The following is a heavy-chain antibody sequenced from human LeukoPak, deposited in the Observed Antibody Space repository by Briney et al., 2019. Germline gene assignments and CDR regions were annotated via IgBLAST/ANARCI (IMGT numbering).Heavy chain of an antibody. CDR2: ISPGGGPT. V-gene: IGHV3-23*01. J-gene: IGHJ4*02. CDR3: AKDGAWLRFDD. Sequence: GGSLRLSCAGSGFRFSIYCMNWVRQAPGKGLEWVSGISPGGGPTYYAESVKGRFTISRDDSKNTLYLQMNNLRVEDTAVYYCAKDGAWLRFDDWGEGILVTVSS. CDR1: GFRFSIYC. D-gene: IGHD5-12*01.